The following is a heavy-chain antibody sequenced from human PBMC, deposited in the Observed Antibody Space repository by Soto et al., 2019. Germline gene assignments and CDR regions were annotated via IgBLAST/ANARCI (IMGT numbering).Heavy chain of an antibody. V-gene: IGHV3-30*18. CDR2: ISYDGSNK. J-gene: IGHJ6*02. Sequence: PGGSLSLSCAASGFTFSSYGMHWVRQAPGKGLEWVAVISYDGSNKYYADSVKGRFTISRDNSKNTLYLQMNSLRAEDTAVYYCAKSVWFGEINRYYYGMDVWGQGTTVTVSS. CDR3: AKSVWFGEINRYYYGMDV. CDR1: GFTFSSYG. D-gene: IGHD3-10*01.